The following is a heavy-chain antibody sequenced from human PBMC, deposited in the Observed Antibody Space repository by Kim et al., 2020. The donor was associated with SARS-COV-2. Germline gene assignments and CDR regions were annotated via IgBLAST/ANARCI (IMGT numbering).Heavy chain of an antibody. D-gene: IGHD5-18*01. J-gene: IGHJ4*02. Sequence: VKSRFTISRDESKHTLYLQMNSLRAEDTAVYYCAKDPHSYTAVVTGPPDYWGQGTLVTVSS. V-gene: IGHV3-23*02. CDR3: AKDPHSYTAVVTGPPDY.